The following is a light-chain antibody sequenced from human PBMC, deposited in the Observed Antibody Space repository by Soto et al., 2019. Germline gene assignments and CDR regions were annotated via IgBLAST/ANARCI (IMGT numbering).Light chain of an antibody. CDR2: DTS. V-gene: IGKV3-11*01. CDR1: QSINYY. J-gene: IGKJ1*01. Sequence: EIVLTQSPATLSLSPGQRATLSCRASQSINYYLAWYQQKPGQPPRLLIYDTSNRASGIPARFSGSGSGTDFTLTINSLEPGDFAVYYCQQTANWPRTFGLGTKVDIK. CDR3: QQTANWPRT.